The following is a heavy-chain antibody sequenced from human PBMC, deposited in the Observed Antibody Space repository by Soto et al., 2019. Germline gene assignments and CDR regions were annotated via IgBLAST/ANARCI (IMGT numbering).Heavy chain of an antibody. CDR3: ARVERGTVTTVVEAFDI. V-gene: IGHV4-34*01. D-gene: IGHD1-1*01. CDR2: MSHSGGT. J-gene: IGHJ3*02. Sequence: QVQLQQWGAGLLKPSETLSLTCAVYGGFVSSGSYYWSWIRQPPGKGLEWIGEMSHSGGTHFNPSLKSRVTISVDTSKNHFSLKMSSVTAADTALYYCARVERGTVTTVVEAFDIWGPGTMVTVSS. CDR1: GGFVSSGSYY.